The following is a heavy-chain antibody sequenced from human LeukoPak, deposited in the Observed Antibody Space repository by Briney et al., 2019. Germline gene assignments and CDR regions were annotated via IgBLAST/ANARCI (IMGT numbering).Heavy chain of an antibody. CDR3: AKDGRHSSGWYNC. D-gene: IGHD6-19*01. J-gene: IGHJ4*02. V-gene: IGHV3-23*01. Sequence: PGGSLRLSCAASGFTFNSYAMSWVRQAPGKGLEWVSAISGSGGSTYYADSVKGRFTISRDNSKNTLYLQMNSLRAEDTAVYYCAKDGRHSSGWYNCWGQGTLVTVSS. CDR2: ISGSGGST. CDR1: GFTFNSYA.